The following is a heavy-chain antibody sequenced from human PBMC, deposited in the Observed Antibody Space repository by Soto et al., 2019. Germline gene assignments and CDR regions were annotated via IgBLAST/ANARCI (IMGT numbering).Heavy chain of an antibody. CDR1: GFTFSSYS. V-gene: IGHV3-21*01. Sequence: PGGSLRLSCAASGFTFSSYSMNWVRQAPGKGLEWVSSISSSSSYIYYADSVKGRFTISRDNAKNSLYLQMNSLRAEDTAVYYCARDWGSGWHYGMDVWGQGTTVTV. D-gene: IGHD6-19*01. J-gene: IGHJ6*02. CDR3: ARDWGSGWHYGMDV. CDR2: ISSSSSYI.